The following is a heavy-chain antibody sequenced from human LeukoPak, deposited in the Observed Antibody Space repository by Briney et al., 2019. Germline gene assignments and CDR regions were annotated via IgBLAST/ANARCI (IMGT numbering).Heavy chain of an antibody. J-gene: IGHJ4*02. D-gene: IGHD1-1*01. Sequence: SVKVSCKASGGSFSNYALIWVRQAPGQGFEWMGRIIPTLGLTNRAQEFQDRVTISADTSSNTAYMELSDLRFEDTAVYYCARDPGQYGDSLRPSGLEYWGQGTQVTVSS. CDR3: ARDPGQYGDSLRPSGLEY. V-gene: IGHV1-69*04. CDR2: IIPTLGLT. CDR1: GGSFSNYA.